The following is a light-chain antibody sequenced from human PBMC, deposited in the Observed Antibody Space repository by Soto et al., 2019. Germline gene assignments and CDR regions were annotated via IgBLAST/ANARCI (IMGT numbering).Light chain of an antibody. CDR2: DVT. V-gene: IGLV2-14*03. J-gene: IGLJ2*01. CDR1: SSDVGDFNY. Sequence: QSALTQPASVSGSPGRSVTISCTGTSSDVGDFNYVSWYQHLPGRAPKLIIYDVTSRPSGISYRFSASKSGSTASLTISGLQAEDEAYDYCSSYSSSTTHVVFGGGTKVTGL. CDR3: SSYSSSTTHVV.